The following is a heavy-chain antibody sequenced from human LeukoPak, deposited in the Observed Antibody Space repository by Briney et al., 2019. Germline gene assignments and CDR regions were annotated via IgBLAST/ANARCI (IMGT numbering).Heavy chain of an antibody. Sequence: GVSLRLSCAASGFTFSSYAMSWVRQAPGKGLEWVANIRQDGSEKYYVDSVKGRFTISRDNAKNSLYLQMNSLRAEDTAVYYCARDPHRGGDYDYWGQGTLVTVSS. V-gene: IGHV3-7*01. D-gene: IGHD4-17*01. CDR1: GFTFSSYA. CDR3: ARDPHRGGDYDY. CDR2: IRQDGSEK. J-gene: IGHJ4*02.